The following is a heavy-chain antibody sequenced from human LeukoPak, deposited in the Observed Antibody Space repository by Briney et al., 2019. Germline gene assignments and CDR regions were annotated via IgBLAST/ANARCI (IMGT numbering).Heavy chain of an antibody. Sequence: PGGSLRLSCAASGFTFSSYAMSWVRQAPGKGLEWVSDISGSGGSTYYADSVKGRFTISRDNSKNTLYLQMNSLRAEDTAVYYCAKGVREDYGDPNWFDPWGQGTLVTVSS. J-gene: IGHJ5*02. V-gene: IGHV3-23*01. CDR1: GFTFSSYA. D-gene: IGHD4-17*01. CDR3: AKGVREDYGDPNWFDP. CDR2: ISGSGGST.